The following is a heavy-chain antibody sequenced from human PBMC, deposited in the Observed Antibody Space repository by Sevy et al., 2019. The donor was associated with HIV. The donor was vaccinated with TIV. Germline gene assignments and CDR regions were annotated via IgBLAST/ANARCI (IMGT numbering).Heavy chain of an antibody. Sequence: ASVKVSCKASGYTFTGYYMHWVRQAPGQGLEWMGRINPNSGGTNYAQKFQGRVTMTRDTSISTAYMELARLRSDDTAVYYCARDPFYGRDVYNWNYGDAFDIWGQGTMVTVSS. V-gene: IGHV1-2*06. CDR2: INPNSGGT. D-gene: IGHD1-7*01. CDR1: GYTFTGYY. CDR3: ARDPFYGRDVYNWNYGDAFDI. J-gene: IGHJ3*02.